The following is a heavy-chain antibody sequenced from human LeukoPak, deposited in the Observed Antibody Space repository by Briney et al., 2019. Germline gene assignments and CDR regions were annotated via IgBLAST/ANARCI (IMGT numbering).Heavy chain of an antibody. D-gene: IGHD3-22*01. Sequence: GASVKVSCKASGYTFTSYGISWVRQAPGQGLEWMGWISAYNGNTNYAQKLQGRVTMTTDTSTSTAYMELRSLRSDDTAVYYCARLGDGYYYGSSGYPPDYWGQGTLVTVSS. CDR3: ARLGDGYYYGSSGYPPDY. CDR1: GYTFTSYG. J-gene: IGHJ4*02. V-gene: IGHV1-18*04. CDR2: ISAYNGNT.